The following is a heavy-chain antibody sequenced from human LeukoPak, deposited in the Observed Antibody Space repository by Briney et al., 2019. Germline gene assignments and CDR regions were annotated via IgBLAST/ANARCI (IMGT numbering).Heavy chain of an antibody. V-gene: IGHV3-30*02. CDR3: ARVSSKATVRGLITKKNYYYYYMDV. J-gene: IGHJ6*03. Sequence: GGSLRLSCAASGFTFRSYGMHWVRQAPGKGLEWVAFITYDGINKYYTDSVKGRFTISRDNSKNTLYLLMNSLRAEDTAVYYCARVSSKATVRGLITKKNYYYYYMDVWGKGTTVTISS. CDR1: GFTFRSYG. CDR2: ITYDGINK. D-gene: IGHD3-10*01.